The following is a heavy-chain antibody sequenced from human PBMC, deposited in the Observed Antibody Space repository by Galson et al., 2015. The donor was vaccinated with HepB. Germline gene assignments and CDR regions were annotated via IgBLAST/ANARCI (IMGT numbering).Heavy chain of an antibody. CDR2: IKQDGSEK. D-gene: IGHD3-9*01. V-gene: IGHV3-7*01. CDR3: ARDRALRYFDWLSHAPRPYYMDV. J-gene: IGHJ6*03. CDR1: GFTFSSYW. Sequence: SLRLSCAASGFTFSSYWMSWVRQAPGKGLEWVANIKQDGSEKYYVDSVKGRFTISRDNAKNSLYLQMNSLRAEDTAVYYCARDRALRYFDWLSHAPRPYYMDVWGKGTTVTVSS.